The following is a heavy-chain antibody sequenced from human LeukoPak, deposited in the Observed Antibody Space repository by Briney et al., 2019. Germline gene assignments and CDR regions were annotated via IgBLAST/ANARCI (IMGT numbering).Heavy chain of an antibody. J-gene: IGHJ3*02. V-gene: IGHV3-13*04. Sequence: GGSLRLSCAASGFTFSSYDMHWVRQATGKGLEWVSAIGTAGDTYYPGSVKDRFTISRENAKNSLYLQMNSLRAGDTAVYYCARHCWDDAFDIWGQGTMVTVSS. CDR1: GFTFSSYD. CDR2: IGTAGDT. D-gene: IGHD2-21*02. CDR3: ARHCWDDAFDI.